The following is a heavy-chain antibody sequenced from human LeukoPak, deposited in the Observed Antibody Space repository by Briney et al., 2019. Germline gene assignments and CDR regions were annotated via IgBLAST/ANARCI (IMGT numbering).Heavy chain of an antibody. CDR2: VTGSDDTT. D-gene: IGHD5-12*01. CDR3: AKGPQLYSGYPPAS. J-gene: IGHJ5*02. V-gene: IGHV3-23*01. CDR1: GFSFSNDA. Sequence: PGGSLRLSCAASGFSFSNDAMTWVRQAPGKGLEWVSTVTGSDDTTYYTDSVKGRFTISRDHSKNMLHLQMNSLRVEDTAIYYCAKGPQLYSGYPPASWGKGTLVTASS.